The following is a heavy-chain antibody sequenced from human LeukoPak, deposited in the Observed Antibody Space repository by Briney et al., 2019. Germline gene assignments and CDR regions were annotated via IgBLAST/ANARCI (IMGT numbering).Heavy chain of an antibody. J-gene: IGHJ6*03. V-gene: IGHV1-2*02. D-gene: IGHD1-26*01. CDR2: INPNSGGT. CDR3: ARGGATTWYYYYYMDV. Sequence: VSVQVSCKASGYTFTGYYMHWVRQAPGQGLKWMGWINPNSGGTNYAQKFQGRVTMTRDTSISTACMEPSRLRSDDTAVYYCARGGATTWYYYYYMDVWGKGTTVTVSS. CDR1: GYTFTGYY.